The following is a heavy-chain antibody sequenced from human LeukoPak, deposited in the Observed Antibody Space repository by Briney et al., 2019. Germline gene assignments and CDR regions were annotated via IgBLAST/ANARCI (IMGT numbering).Heavy chain of an antibody. Sequence: GGSLRLSCAASGFTVSSNYMSWVRQAPGKGLEWVSVIYSGGSTYYADSVKGRFTISRDNSKNTLYLQMNSLRAEDTAVYYYARRGDGYNLYYFDYWGQGTLVTVSS. CDR3: ARRGDGYNLYYFDY. V-gene: IGHV3-53*01. D-gene: IGHD5-24*01. CDR1: GFTVSSNY. CDR2: IYSGGST. J-gene: IGHJ4*02.